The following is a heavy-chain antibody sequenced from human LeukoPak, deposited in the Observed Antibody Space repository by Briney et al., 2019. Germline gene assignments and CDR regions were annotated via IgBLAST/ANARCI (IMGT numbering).Heavy chain of an antibody. V-gene: IGHV3-15*01. D-gene: IGHD2-2*01. CDR1: GFTFSNAW. J-gene: IGHJ4*02. Sequence: GGSLRLSCAASGFTFSNAWMSWVRQAPGKGLEWVGRIKSKTDGGTTDYAAPVKGRFTTSRDDSKTTLYLQMNSLKTEDTAVYYCTTINCSSTSCYLELDYWGQGTLVTVSS. CDR3: TTINCSSTSCYLELDY. CDR2: IKSKTDGGTT.